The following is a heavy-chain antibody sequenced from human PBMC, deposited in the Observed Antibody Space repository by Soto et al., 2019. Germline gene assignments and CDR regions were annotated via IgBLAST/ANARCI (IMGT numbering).Heavy chain of an antibody. CDR2: ISGSGSST. J-gene: IGHJ6*02. V-gene: IGHV3-23*01. Sequence: PGGSLRLSCAASGFTFSNYAMNWVRQAPGKGLEWVSGISGSGSSTYYADSVKGRFTISRDNSKNRMYLQVHSLRAEDTAAYYCAKAVTISGSFYYGMDVWGQGTTVTVSS. D-gene: IGHD3-3*01. CDR1: GFTFSNYA. CDR3: AKAVTISGSFYYGMDV.